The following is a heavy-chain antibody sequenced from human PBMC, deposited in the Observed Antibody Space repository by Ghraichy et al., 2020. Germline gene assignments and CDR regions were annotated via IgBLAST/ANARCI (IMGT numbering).Heavy chain of an antibody. CDR1: GFTFSSYA. Sequence: LSFTCAASGFTFSSYAMSWVRQAPGKGLEWVSAISGSGGSTYYADSVKGRFTISRDNSKNTLYLQMNSLRAEDTAVYYCAKDPNWGRDDAFDIWGQGTMVTVSS. J-gene: IGHJ3*02. D-gene: IGHD7-27*01. V-gene: IGHV3-23*01. CDR3: AKDPNWGRDDAFDI. CDR2: ISGSGGST.